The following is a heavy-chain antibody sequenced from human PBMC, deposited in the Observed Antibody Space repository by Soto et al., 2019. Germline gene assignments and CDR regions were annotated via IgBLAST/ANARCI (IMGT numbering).Heavy chain of an antibody. CDR3: ARLGIVWEFPFDH. CDR1: GGSVSNDAYY. D-gene: IGHD1-26*01. J-gene: IGHJ4*02. Sequence: QVQLQESGPGLMKPSETLSLTCTVSGGSVSNDAYYWSWIRQPPGKGLEWIGYIYHSGSTYYNPSLKSRVIISVDMSENQFSLRLNSVTAADTAVYYCARLGIVWEFPFDHWGQGTLVNVSS. V-gene: IGHV4-61*08. CDR2: IYHSGST.